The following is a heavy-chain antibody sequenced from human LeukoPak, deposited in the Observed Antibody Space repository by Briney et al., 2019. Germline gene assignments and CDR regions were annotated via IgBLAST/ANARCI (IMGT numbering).Heavy chain of an antibody. Sequence: ASVKVSCKASGYTFTSYDINWVRQATGQGLEWMGWMNPNSGNTGYAQKFQGRVTMTRNTSISTAYMELSSLRSEDTAVYYCARGPSYYGSGSPRFGFYYYYMDVWGKGTTVTISS. CDR3: ARGPSYYGSGSPRFGFYYYYMDV. CDR2: MNPNSGNT. D-gene: IGHD3-10*01. CDR1: GYTFTSYD. J-gene: IGHJ6*03. V-gene: IGHV1-8*01.